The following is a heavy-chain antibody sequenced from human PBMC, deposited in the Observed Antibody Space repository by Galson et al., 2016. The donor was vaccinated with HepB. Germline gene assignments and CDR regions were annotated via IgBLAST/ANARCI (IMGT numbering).Heavy chain of an antibody. CDR2: VKRETEGGTS. D-gene: IGHD3-10*02. J-gene: IGHJ4*02. CDR3: ATVSGGIPFM. Sequence: SLRLSCAASGFTFSDTWMSWVRQAPGKGLEWVGRVKRETEGGTSDYAAPVKGRFVISRDDSTNTVYLQMNSLKPEDTAVYYCATVSGGIPFMWGQGTLVTVSS. V-gene: IGHV3-15*01. CDR1: GFTFSDTW.